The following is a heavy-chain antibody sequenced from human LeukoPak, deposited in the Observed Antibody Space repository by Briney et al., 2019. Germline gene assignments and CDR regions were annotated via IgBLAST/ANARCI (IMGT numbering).Heavy chain of an antibody. Sequence: ASVKVSCKASGYTFTSYGISWVRQAPGQGLEWMGWINPNSGGTNYAQKFQGRVTMTRDTSISTAYMELSRLRSDDTAVYYCARVIRHKLELDYWGQGTLVTVSS. CDR3: ARVIRHKLELDY. CDR1: GYTFTSYG. CDR2: INPNSGGT. J-gene: IGHJ4*02. V-gene: IGHV1-2*02. D-gene: IGHD1-1*01.